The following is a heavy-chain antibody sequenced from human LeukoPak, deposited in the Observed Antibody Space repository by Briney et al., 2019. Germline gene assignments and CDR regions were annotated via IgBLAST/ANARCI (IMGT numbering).Heavy chain of an antibody. CDR2: IKQDGSEK. D-gene: IGHD3-10*01. CDR1: GFTFSSYW. CDR3: ARHKRTYYYGSGHDY. Sequence: GGSLRLSCAASGFTFSSYWMSWVRKAPGKGLEWVANIKQDGSEKYYVDSVKGRFTISRDNAKNSLYLQMNSLRAEDTAVYYCARHKRTYYYGSGHDYWGQGTLVTVSS. V-gene: IGHV3-7*01. J-gene: IGHJ4*02.